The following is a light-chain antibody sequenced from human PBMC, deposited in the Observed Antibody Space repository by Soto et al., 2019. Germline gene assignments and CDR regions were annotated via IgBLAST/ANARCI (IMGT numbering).Light chain of an antibody. V-gene: IGKV3-20*01. CDR3: QQYGSSPWT. J-gene: IGKJ1*01. CDR2: RAS. Sequence: EIVLTQSPGTLSLYPGESATLSCRASQSVTSSYIAWYQQKPGQAPRLLIYRASTRATGIPARFSGSGSGTDFTLIISRLEPEDFAVYHCQQYGSSPWTFGQGIKVEIK. CDR1: QSVTSSY.